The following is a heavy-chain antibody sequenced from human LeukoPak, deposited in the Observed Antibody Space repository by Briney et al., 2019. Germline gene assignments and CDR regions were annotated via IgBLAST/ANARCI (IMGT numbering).Heavy chain of an antibody. CDR1: GFTFSSYS. D-gene: IGHD6-13*01. J-gene: IGHJ6*02. CDR2: ISSSSSYI. Sequence: GGSLRLSCAASGFTFSSYSMNWVRQAPGKGLEWVSSISSSSSYIYYADSVKGRFTISRDNAKNSLYLQMNSLRAEDTAVYYCAKAIYSSSRMDVWGQGTTVTVSS. CDR3: AKAIYSSSRMDV. V-gene: IGHV3-21*01.